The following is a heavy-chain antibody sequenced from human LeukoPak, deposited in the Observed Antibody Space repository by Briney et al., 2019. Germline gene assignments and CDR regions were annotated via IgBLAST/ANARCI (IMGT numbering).Heavy chain of an antibody. CDR1: GFTFSDAW. J-gene: IGHJ4*02. Sequence: GGSLRLSCAVSGFTFSDAWMSRVREAPGEGLEWIGRIKTKTDGGTTDYAAPVKGRFTISRGDSKNTLLLHMNSLKAEDTAVYYCATIFGGNSHRLDYWGQGTLVTVSS. D-gene: IGHD4-23*01. V-gene: IGHV3-15*01. CDR3: ATIFGGNSHRLDY. CDR2: IKTKTDGGTT.